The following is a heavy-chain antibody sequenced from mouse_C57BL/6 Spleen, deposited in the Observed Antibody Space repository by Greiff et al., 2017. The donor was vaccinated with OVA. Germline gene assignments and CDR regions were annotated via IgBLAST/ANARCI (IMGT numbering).Heavy chain of an antibody. D-gene: IGHD1-1*01. CDR3: ARTLTRRAMDY. V-gene: IGHV1-54*01. CDR2: INPGSGGT. J-gene: IGHJ4*01. Sequence: QVQLQQSGAELVRPGTSVKVSCKASGYAFTNYLIEWVKQRPGQGLEWIGVINPGSGGTNYNEKFKGKATLTVDKSSSTAYMQLSSLTSEDSAVYFCARTLTRRAMDYWGQGTSVTVSS. CDR1: GYAFTNYL.